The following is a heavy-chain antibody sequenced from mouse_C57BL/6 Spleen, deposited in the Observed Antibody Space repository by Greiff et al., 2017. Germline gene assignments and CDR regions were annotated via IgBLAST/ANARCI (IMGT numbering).Heavy chain of an antibody. Sequence: QVQLQQSGPELVKPGASVKISCKASGYAFSSSWMNWVKQRPGKGLEWIGRIYPGDGATNYNGKFKGKATLTADKSSSTAYMQLSSLTSEDSAVYVCARTGSNYGYFDVWGTGTTVTVSS. J-gene: IGHJ1*03. CDR3: ARTGSNYGYFDV. V-gene: IGHV1-82*01. D-gene: IGHD2-5*01. CDR1: GYAFSSSW. CDR2: IYPGDGAT.